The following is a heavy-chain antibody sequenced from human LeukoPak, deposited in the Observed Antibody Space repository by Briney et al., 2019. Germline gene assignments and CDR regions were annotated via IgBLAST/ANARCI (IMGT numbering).Heavy chain of an antibody. D-gene: IGHD1-26*01. CDR2: IYSGGHT. CDR1: GFTVGNSY. Sequence: GGSLRLSCAASGFTVGNSYLDWVRQAPGKGLVWVSVIYSGGHTYYADSVKGRFTISRDNSKNTLYLQMNSLTVEDTAVYYCARETSGSHWNWGQGTLVTVSS. CDR3: ARETSGSHWN. J-gene: IGHJ4*02. V-gene: IGHV3-66*01.